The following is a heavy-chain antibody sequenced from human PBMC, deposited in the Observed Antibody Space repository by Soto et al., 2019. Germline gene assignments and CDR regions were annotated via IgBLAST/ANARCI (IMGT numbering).Heavy chain of an antibody. D-gene: IGHD3-16*01. CDR3: EAEPPGLWSYCGVDL. V-gene: IGHV1-58*01. J-gene: IGHJ6*02. Sequence: QARGPRLEWIGCIVVCSCNTNYAQTFQARVTITSDMSTSTAYKELSSLRSADQAVYYCEAEPPGLWSYCGVDLCGQGTTVAVSS. CDR2: IVVCSCNT.